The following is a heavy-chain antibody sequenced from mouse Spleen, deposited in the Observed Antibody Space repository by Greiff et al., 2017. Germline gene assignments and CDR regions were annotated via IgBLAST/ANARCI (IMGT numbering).Heavy chain of an antibody. D-gene: IGHD4-1*01. Sequence: EVQRVESGPGLVKPFQSLSLTCSVTGYSITSGYYWNWIRQFPGNKLEWMGYISYDGSNNYNPSLKNRISITRDTSKNQFFLKLNSVTTEDTATYYCARAGTGYFDVWGAGTTVTVSS. V-gene: IGHV3-6*01. J-gene: IGHJ1*01. CDR1: GYSITSGYY. CDR2: ISYDGSN. CDR3: ARAGTGYFDV.